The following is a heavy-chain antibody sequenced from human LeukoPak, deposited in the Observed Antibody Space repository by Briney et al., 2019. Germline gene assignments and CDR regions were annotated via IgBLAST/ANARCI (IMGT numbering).Heavy chain of an antibody. J-gene: IGHJ4*02. CDR2: ITSTSTTI. CDR3: ARDASNYDFWSGYYPEA. V-gene: IGHV3-48*01. D-gene: IGHD3-3*01. Sequence: GGSLRLSCAASGFTFNIYSMFWVRQAPGKGLEWVSSITSTSTTIYYADSVKGRFTISRENGKNSLYLQMNSLRAEDTAVYYCARDASNYDFWSGYYPEAWGQGTLVTVSS. CDR1: GFTFNIYS.